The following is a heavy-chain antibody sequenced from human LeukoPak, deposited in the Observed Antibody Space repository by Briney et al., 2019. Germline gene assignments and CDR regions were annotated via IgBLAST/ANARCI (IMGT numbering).Heavy chain of an antibody. V-gene: IGHV4-34*01. D-gene: IGHD2-21*01. CDR1: GGSFSGYY. CDR2: INHSGST. CDR3: ARGVVIAPQTFDY. J-gene: IGHJ4*02. Sequence: TSENLSLTCAVYGGSFSGYYWSWIRQPPGKGLEWIGEINHSGSTNYNPSLKSRVTISVDTSKNQFSLKLSSVTAADTAVYYCARGVVIAPQTFDYWGQGTLVTVSS.